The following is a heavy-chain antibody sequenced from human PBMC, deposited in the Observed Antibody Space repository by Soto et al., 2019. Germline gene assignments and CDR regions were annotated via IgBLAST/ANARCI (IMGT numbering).Heavy chain of an antibody. CDR1: GGSISSYY. D-gene: IGHD3-10*01. V-gene: IGHV4-59*08. J-gene: IGHJ6*02. CDR2: VHHSWGS. CDR3: ARPGFGPLHGLVDV. Sequence: QVQLQESGPGLVKPSETLSLSCTVSGGSISSYYWSWFRQSPGKRMEWIGYVHHSWGSSYNPSLQSRVAIPLDPSKSQFSLKVTSVTATDTAVYYVARPGFGPLHGLVDVWGQGTTVTVSS.